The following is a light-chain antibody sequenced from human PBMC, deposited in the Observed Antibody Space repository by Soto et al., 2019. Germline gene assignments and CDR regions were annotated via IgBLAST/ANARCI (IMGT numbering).Light chain of an antibody. J-gene: IGKJ5*01. CDR3: QQRSNWPIT. V-gene: IGKV3-11*01. CDR1: QSVSSY. CDR2: DAS. Sequence: EIVLTQSQATLSLNPGERAALSCLASQSVSSYLAWYQQKPGQAPRLLIYDASNRATGIPARFSGSGSGTDFTLTISSLEPEDFAVYYCQQRSNWPITFGQGTRLEI.